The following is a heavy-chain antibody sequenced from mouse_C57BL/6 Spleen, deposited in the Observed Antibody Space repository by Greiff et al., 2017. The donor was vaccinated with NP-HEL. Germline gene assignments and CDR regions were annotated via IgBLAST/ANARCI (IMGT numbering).Heavy chain of an antibody. D-gene: IGHD1-1*01. J-gene: IGHJ4*01. CDR1: GYTFTSYW. V-gene: IGHV1-55*01. CDR3: ASYGGSSYVDAMDY. Sequence: QVQLQQPGAELVKPGASVKMSCRASGYTFTSYWITWVKQRPGQGLEWIGDIYPGSGSTNYKEKFKSKATLTVYTSSSTAYRQLSSLTSEDSAVYYCASYGGSSYVDAMDYWGQGTSVTVSS. CDR2: IYPGSGST.